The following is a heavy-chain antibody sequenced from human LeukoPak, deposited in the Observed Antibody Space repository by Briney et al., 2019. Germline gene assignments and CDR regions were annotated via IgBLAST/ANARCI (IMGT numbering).Heavy chain of an antibody. J-gene: IGHJ4*02. Sequence: GGSLRLSCAASGFTFSSYWMSWVRQAPGKGLEWVANIKQDGSEKYYVDSVKGRFTISRDNAKNSLYLQMDSLRAEDTAVYYCARGGNDYYGSGSFSYFDYWGQGTLVTVSS. CDR3: ARGGNDYYGSGSFSYFDY. D-gene: IGHD3-10*01. CDR1: GFTFSSYW. CDR2: IKQDGSEK. V-gene: IGHV3-7*01.